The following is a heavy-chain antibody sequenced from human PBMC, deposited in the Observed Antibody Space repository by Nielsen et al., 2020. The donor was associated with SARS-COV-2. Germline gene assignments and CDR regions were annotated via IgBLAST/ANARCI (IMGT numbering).Heavy chain of an antibody. CDR3: ARDYGPFNTVWHGLDS. V-gene: IGHV4-34*01. D-gene: IGHD3-16*01. CDR2: INHSGST. Sequence: SETLSLTCAVYGGSFSGYYWSWIRQPPGKGLEWIGEINHSGSTNYNPSLKSRVTISVDTSKNQFSLKLSSVTAADTAVYYCARDYGPFNTVWHGLDSWGQGTLVTVSS. J-gene: IGHJ4*02. CDR1: GGSFSGYY.